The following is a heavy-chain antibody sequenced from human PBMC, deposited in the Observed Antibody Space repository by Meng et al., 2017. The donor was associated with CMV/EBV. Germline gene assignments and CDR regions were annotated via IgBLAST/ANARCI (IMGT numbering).Heavy chain of an antibody. D-gene: IGHD2-21*01. J-gene: IGHJ6*02. Sequence: GESLKISCAASGFTFSSCSMNWVRQAPGKGLEWVSSISSSSSYIYYADSVKGRFTISRDNAKNSLYLQMNSLRAEDTAVYYCAREVIRGDAIDVWGQGATVTVSS. V-gene: IGHV3-21*01. CDR3: AREVIRGDAIDV. CDR2: ISSSSSYI. CDR1: GFTFSSCS.